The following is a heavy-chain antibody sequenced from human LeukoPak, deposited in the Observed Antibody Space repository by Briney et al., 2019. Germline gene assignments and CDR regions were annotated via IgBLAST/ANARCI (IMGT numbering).Heavy chain of an antibody. V-gene: IGHV4-39*07. CDR3: AGSRYDFWSGPQEFGY. Sequence: PSETLSLTCTVSGGSISSSSYYWGWIRQPPGKGLEWIGSIYYSGSTYYNPSLKSRVTISVDTSKNQFSLKLSSVTVADTAVYYCAGSRYDFWSGPQEFGYWGQGTLVTVSS. J-gene: IGHJ4*02. CDR2: IYYSGST. D-gene: IGHD3-3*01. CDR1: GGSISSSSYY.